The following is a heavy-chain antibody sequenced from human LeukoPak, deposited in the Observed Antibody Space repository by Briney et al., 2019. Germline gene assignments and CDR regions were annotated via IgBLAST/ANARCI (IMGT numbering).Heavy chain of an antibody. CDR2: IWYDGSNK. Sequence: PGGSLRLSCAASGFTFSSYGMHWVRQAPGKGLEWVAVIWYDGSNKYYADSVKGRFTISRDNSKNTLYLQMNSLKVEDTAVYYCAKDSFYDQGDYVSDFWGQGTLVTVSS. CDR1: GFTFSSYG. J-gene: IGHJ4*02. CDR3: AKDSFYDQGDYVSDF. V-gene: IGHV3-30*02. D-gene: IGHD4-17*01.